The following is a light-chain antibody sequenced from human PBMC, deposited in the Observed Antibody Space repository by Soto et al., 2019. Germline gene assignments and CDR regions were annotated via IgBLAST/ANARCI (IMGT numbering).Light chain of an antibody. Sequence: QSALTQPASVSGSPGQSITISCTGTSSDGGGYNYVSWYQQHPGKAPKLMIYEVSNRPSGVSNRFSGSKSGNTGSLTISLLQAEDEAHYYCSSYTSSSTRVFGGGTKVTVL. CDR3: SSYTSSSTRV. V-gene: IGLV2-14*01. CDR2: EVS. J-gene: IGLJ3*02. CDR1: SSDGGGYNY.